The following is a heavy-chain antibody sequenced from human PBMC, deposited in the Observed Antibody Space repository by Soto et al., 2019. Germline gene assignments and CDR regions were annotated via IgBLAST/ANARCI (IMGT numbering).Heavy chain of an antibody. CDR3: AVTRLYDNLDYHRDGSNF. CDR2: VSGRGADK. D-gene: IGHD3-22*01. J-gene: IGHJ3*01. Sequence: GGSLRLSCAASGFTFSSYTMNWVRQAPGKGLEWVSGVSGRGADKFYADSVKGRFTISRDNSINLLFLQMNDLRAEDTAVYFCAVTRLYDNLDYHRDGSNFWGQGTMVTVSS. CDR1: GFTFSSYT. V-gene: IGHV3-23*01.